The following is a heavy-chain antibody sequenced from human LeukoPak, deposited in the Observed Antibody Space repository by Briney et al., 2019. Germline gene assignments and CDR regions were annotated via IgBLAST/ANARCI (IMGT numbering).Heavy chain of an antibody. CDR1: GFTFSDYY. D-gene: IGHD6-13*01. Sequence: SGGSLRLSCAVSGFTFSDYYMSWIRQAPGKGLEWVSYISSGGSTISHADSVKGRFTISRDNAENSLYLQMNSLRAEDTAVYYCARRAAAGRCFDHWGQGTLVTVSS. J-gene: IGHJ4*02. CDR2: ISSGGSTI. CDR3: ARRAAAGRCFDH. V-gene: IGHV3-11*01.